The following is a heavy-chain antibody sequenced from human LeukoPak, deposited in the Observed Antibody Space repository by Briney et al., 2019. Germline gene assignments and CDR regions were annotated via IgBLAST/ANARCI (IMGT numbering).Heavy chain of an antibody. J-gene: IGHJ4*02. CDR3: ARDVVGLALNY. CDR2: ISGDGSTT. Sequence: VGSLRLSCAASGFTFSNYLMHWVRQAPGKGLGWVSRISGDGSTTTYADSVKGRFTSSRDNAKNTLYLQMNSRGAGDRAGFTCARDVVGLALNYSGEGTLSTVSS. CDR1: GFTFSNYL. D-gene: IGHD1-26*01. V-gene: IGHV3-74*01.